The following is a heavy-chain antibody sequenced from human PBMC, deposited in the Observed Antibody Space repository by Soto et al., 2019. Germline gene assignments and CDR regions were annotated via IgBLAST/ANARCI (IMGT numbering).Heavy chain of an antibody. CDR1: GFTFRDHY. CDR3: TRYYFDSGNWFYP. V-gene: IGHV3-11*01. CDR2: ISTSGSTI. Sequence: PGGSLRLSCAASGFTFRDHYMSWIRQAPGKGLECVSYISTSGSTIFYADSVKGRFTISRDNAKNSLYLQMNSLRGEDTAVYYCTRYYFDSGNWFYPWGQGALVTVSS. D-gene: IGHD3-10*01. J-gene: IGHJ5*02.